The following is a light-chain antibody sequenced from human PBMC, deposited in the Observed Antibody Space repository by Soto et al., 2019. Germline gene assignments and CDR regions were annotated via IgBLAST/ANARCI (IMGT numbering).Light chain of an antibody. V-gene: IGKV1D-16*01. CDR3: QQYNSYSIT. CDR2: AAS. J-gene: IGKJ5*01. Sequence: DIQMTQSPSSVSVFVGDRVTITCRASQGIRSWLAWDQQKPGKAPKLLIYAASGLQSGVPSRFSGSGSGTEFTLTISSLPPDDFATYFCQQYNSYSITFGQGTRLEIK. CDR1: QGIRSW.